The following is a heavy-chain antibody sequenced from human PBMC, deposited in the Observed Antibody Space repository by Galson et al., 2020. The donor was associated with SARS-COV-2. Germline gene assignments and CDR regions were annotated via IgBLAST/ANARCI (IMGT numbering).Heavy chain of an antibody. Sequence: GESLKISCAASGFTFSSYAMSWVRQAPGKGLEWVSAISGSGGSTYYADSVKGRFTISRDNSKNTLYLQMNSLRAEDTAVYYCAKDLLYDFWSGDNWFDPWGQGTLVTVSS. V-gene: IGHV3-23*01. CDR3: AKDLLYDFWSGDNWFDP. CDR1: GFTFSSYA. J-gene: IGHJ5*02. CDR2: ISGSGGST. D-gene: IGHD3-3*01.